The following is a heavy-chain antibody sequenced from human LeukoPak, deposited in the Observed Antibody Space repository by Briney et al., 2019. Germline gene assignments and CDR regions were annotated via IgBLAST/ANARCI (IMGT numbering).Heavy chain of an antibody. V-gene: IGHV5-51*01. CDR3: ARHPPHSSSRGGWFDP. CDR2: IYPGDSDT. D-gene: IGHD6-13*01. CDR1: GYSFTSYW. Sequence: GESLKISCKGSGYSFTSYWIGWVRRMPGKGLEWMGIIYPGDSDTRYSPSFQGQVTISADKSISTAYLQWSSLKASDTAMYYCARHPPHSSSRGGWFDPWGQGTLVTVSS. J-gene: IGHJ5*02.